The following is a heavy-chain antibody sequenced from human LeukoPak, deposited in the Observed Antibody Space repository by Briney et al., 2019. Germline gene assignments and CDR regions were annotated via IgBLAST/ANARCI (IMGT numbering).Heavy chain of an antibody. CDR1: GGSISNYY. J-gene: IGHJ4*02. V-gene: IGHV4-4*07. CDR3: ATHSGSYESY. Sequence: SETLSLTCIVSGGSISNYYWSWIRQPAGKGLEWIGRIYTSGSTNYNPSLKGRVTMSVDTSKNQFSLKLSSVTAADTAVYYCATHSGSYESYWGQGTLVTVSS. D-gene: IGHD1-26*01. CDR2: IYTSGST.